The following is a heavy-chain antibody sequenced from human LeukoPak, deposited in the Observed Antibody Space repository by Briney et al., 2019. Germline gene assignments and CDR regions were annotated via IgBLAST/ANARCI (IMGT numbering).Heavy chain of an antibody. D-gene: IGHD6-13*01. V-gene: IGHV3-23*01. Sequence: GGSLRLSCAASGFTFSNYAMSWVRQAPGKGLEWVSTLGGGGIDTYYADSVKGRFTISRDNSKNTLYLQMNSLRAEDTAVYYCAKEYSSSWHPKEGFDPWGQGTLVTVSS. CDR3: AKEYSSSWHPKEGFDP. J-gene: IGHJ5*02. CDR1: GFTFSNYA. CDR2: LGGGGIDT.